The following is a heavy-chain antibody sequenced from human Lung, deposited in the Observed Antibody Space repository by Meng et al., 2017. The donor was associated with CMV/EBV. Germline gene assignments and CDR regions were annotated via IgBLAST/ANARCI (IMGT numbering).Heavy chain of an antibody. CDR1: GGSVSSGSYY. Sequence: SCTVSGGSVSSGSYYWSWLRQPPGKGLEWIGYISYIGSTNYNPSLKSRVSISVDTSKNQFSLKLSSVTAADTAIFYCARDILEHNAFDMWGQGTXV. CDR3: ARDILEHNAFDM. CDR2: ISYIGST. V-gene: IGHV4-61*01. D-gene: IGHD1/OR15-1a*01. J-gene: IGHJ3*02.